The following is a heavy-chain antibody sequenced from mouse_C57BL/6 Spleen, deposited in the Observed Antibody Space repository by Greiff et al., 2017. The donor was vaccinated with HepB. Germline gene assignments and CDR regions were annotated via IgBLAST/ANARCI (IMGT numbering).Heavy chain of an antibody. CDR1: GYTFTSYW. CDR2: IDPSDSET. J-gene: IGHJ4*01. D-gene: IGHD1-1*01. CDR3: ATGHSHDYGSSYVDDYAMDY. V-gene: IGHV1-52*01. Sequence: QVQLQQPGAELVRPGSSVKLSCKASGYTFTSYWMHWVKQRPIQGLEWIGNIDPSDSETHYNQKFKDKATLTVDKSSSTAYMQRSSLTYEDSAVYYCATGHSHDYGSSYVDDYAMDYWGQGTSVTVSS.